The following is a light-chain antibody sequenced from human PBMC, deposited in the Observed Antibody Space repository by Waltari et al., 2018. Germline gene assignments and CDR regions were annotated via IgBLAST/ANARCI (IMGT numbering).Light chain of an antibody. Sequence: QSALTQPASVSGSPGQSITISCTGTSSDVGGYNYVSWYQQHPGKAPKLMIYDVSNRPAGVSNRFSGPKSGNTASLTISGLQAEDEADYYCSSYISSSTLELFGGGTSLTVL. CDR2: DVS. CDR3: SSYISSSTLEL. V-gene: IGLV2-14*03. J-gene: IGLJ2*01. CDR1: SSDVGGYNY.